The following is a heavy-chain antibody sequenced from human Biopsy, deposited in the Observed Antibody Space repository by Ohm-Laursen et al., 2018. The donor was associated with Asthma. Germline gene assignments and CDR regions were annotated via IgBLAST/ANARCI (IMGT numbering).Heavy chain of an antibody. V-gene: IGHV1-3*04. CDR2: VNTGNGDT. D-gene: IGHD3-9*01. CDR1: GYNFISFA. CDR3: ARTYYDFLTGQVKDVFGV. J-gene: IGHJ3*01. Sequence: ASVKVSCKASGYNFISFAIHWVRQAPGQRLEWMGWVNTGNGDTKYSQKFQGRVTITRDTSASTAYMELRSLRSEDTATYYCARTYYDFLTGQVKDVFGVWGQGTMVTVSS.